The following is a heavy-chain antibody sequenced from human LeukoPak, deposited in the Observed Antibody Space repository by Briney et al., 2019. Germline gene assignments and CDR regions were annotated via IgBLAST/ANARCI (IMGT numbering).Heavy chain of an antibody. D-gene: IGHD3-22*01. CDR3: AKSAYYYDSSGPNFDY. CDR1: GFTVSSNY. J-gene: IGHJ4*02. Sequence: GGSLRLSCAASGFTVSSNYMSWVRQAPGKGLEWVSAISGSGGSTYYADSVKGRFIISRDNSKNTLYLQMNSLRAEDTAVYYCAKSAYYYDSSGPNFDYWGQGTLVTVSS. V-gene: IGHV3-23*01. CDR2: ISGSGGST.